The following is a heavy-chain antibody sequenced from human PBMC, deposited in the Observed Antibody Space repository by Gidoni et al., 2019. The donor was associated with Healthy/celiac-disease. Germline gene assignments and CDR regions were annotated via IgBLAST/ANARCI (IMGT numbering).Heavy chain of an antibody. D-gene: IGHD3-9*01. CDR1: GFTFSRYA. CDR3: VKDFRSILTGYRNWFDP. V-gene: IGHV3-64D*09. J-gene: IGHJ5*02. CDR2: ISSNGGST. Sequence: EVQLVESGGGLVQPGGSLRLSCSVSGFTFSRYAMHWVRQAPGKGLEYVSAISSNGGSTYYADSVKGRFTISRDNSKNTLYLQMSSLRAEDTAVYYCVKDFRSILTGYRNWFDPWGQGTLVTVSS.